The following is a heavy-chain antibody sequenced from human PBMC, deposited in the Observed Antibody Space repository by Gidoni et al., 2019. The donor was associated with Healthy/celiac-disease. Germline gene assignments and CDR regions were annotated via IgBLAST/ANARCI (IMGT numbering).Heavy chain of an antibody. CDR3: ARDGVYCSSTSCYEYYGMDV. Sequence: EVQLVESGGGLVQPGGSLRLSCSASGFTVRSHYMSWVRQAPGKGLEWVSVIYSGGSTYYADSVKGRFTISRDNSKNTLYLQMNSLRAEDTAVYYCARDGVYCSSTSCYEYYGMDVWGQGTTVTVSS. CDR1: GFTVRSHY. CDR2: IYSGGST. J-gene: IGHJ6*02. V-gene: IGHV3-66*02. D-gene: IGHD2-2*01.